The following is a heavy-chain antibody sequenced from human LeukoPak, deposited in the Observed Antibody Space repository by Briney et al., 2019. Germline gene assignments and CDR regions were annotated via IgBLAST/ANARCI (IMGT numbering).Heavy chain of an antibody. V-gene: IGHV4-59*08. CDR2: IYYSGST. Sequence: SETLSLTCTVSGGSISSYYWSWIRQPPGKGLEWIGYIYYSGSTKYNPSLKSRVTISVDTSKNEFSLKLSSVTAADTAVYYRARHRYDSSDYHSFAYWGQGTLVTVSS. CDR1: GGSISSYY. J-gene: IGHJ4*02. D-gene: IGHD3-22*01. CDR3: ARHRYDSSDYHSFAY.